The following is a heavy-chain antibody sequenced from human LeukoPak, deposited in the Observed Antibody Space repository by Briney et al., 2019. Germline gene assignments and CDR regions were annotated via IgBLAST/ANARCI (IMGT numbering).Heavy chain of an antibody. Sequence: SETLSLTCAVSGGSISSGGYSWSWIRQPPGKGLEWIGYIYHSGSTYYNPSLKSRVTIPVDRSKNQFSLKLSSVTAADTAVYYCARNYGSGSYYFDYWGQGTLVTVSS. D-gene: IGHD3-10*01. V-gene: IGHV4-30-2*01. J-gene: IGHJ4*02. CDR2: IYHSGST. CDR3: ARNYGSGSYYFDY. CDR1: GGSISSGGYS.